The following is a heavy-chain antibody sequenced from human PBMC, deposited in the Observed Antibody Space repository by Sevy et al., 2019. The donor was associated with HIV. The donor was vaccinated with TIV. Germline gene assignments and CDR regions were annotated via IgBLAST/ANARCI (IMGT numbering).Heavy chain of an antibody. J-gene: IGHJ6*03. D-gene: IGHD6-6*01. Sequence: SETLSLTCTVSGGSISSYYWSWIRQPAGKGLEWIGRIYTSGSTNYNPSLKSRVTMSVDTSKNQFSLKLSSVTAADTAVYYCARDTGSSIAARRGYYYYYMDVWGKGTTVTVSS. CDR2: IYTSGST. CDR3: ARDTGSSIAARRGYYYYYMDV. CDR1: GGSISSYY. V-gene: IGHV4-4*07.